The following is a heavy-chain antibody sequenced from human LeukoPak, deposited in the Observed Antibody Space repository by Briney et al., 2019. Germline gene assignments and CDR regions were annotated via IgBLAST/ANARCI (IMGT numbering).Heavy chain of an antibody. CDR3: ARPPVRGYYARGAFDI. CDR2: ISSSSSYI. Sequence: GGSLRLSCAASGFTFSSYSMNWVRQAPWKGLEWVSSISSSSSYIYYADSVKGRFTISRDNAKNSLYLQMNSPRAEDTAVYYCARPPVRGYYARGAFDIWGQGTMVTVSS. J-gene: IGHJ3*02. D-gene: IGHD3-22*01. V-gene: IGHV3-21*01. CDR1: GFTFSSYS.